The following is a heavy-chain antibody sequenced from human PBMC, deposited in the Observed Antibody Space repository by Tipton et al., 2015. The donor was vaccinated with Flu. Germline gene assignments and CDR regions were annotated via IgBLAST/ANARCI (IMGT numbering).Heavy chain of an antibody. J-gene: IGHJ4*02. CDR1: GYSISSGYY. D-gene: IGHD5-12*01. CDR3: TRRGWI. V-gene: IGHV4-38-2*01. Sequence: TLSLTCAVSGYSISSGYYWGWIRQSPGKGLEWIGNLFDSGKVDYNPALSGRLTISVDPTKSQFSLRLRSVTAADTAVYYCTRRGWIWGQGTRVTVSS. CDR2: LFDSGKV.